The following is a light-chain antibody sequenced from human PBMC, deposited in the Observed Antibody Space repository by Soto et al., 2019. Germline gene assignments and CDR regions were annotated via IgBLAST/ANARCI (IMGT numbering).Light chain of an antibody. V-gene: IGKV1-6*01. CDR3: LHDYNYPRT. Sequence: AIQMTQSPSSLSASVGDRVTMTCRASQGINNELAWYQQKPGKAPKLLIYAASNLHSGVPSRFSGSGSGTDFALTISRLQPEDFATYFCLHDYNYPRTFGQGTKVE. CDR1: QGINNE. J-gene: IGKJ1*01. CDR2: AAS.